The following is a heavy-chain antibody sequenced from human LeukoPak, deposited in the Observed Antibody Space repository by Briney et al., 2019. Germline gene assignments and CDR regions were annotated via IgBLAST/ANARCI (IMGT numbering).Heavy chain of an antibody. V-gene: IGHV3-66*01. CDR2: IYSGGTT. J-gene: IGHJ4*02. D-gene: IGHD1-26*01. Sequence: PGGSLRLSCAASGFTVSSNYLTWVRQAPGKGLEWVSVIYSGGTTYYADSVKGRFIISRDNSKNTLYLQMNSLRAEDTAVYYCAKGGVSVWSGSYYWGQGILVTVSS. CDR1: GFTVSSNY. CDR3: AKGGVSVWSGSYY.